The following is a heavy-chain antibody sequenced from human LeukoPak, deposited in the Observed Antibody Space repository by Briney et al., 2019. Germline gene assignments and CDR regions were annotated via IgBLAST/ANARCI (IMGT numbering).Heavy chain of an antibody. D-gene: IGHD2-15*01. V-gene: IGHV5-51*01. CDR3: ARSQGYCSGGSCLQGDWFDP. Sequence: GESLKISCKGSGSSFTNYWIGGGRQLPGKGVEGRGIFYPGDSDTRYSPSFQGQVTISADKSIRTAYLQWGSLKASDTAMYYCARSQGYCSGGSCLQGDWFDPWGQGTLVTVSS. CDR2: FYPGDSDT. CDR1: GSSFTNYW. J-gene: IGHJ5*02.